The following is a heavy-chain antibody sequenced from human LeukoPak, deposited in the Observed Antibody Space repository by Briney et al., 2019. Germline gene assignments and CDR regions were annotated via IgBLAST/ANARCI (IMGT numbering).Heavy chain of an antibody. CDR3: ARDRKVGATQDY. J-gene: IGHJ4*02. D-gene: IGHD1-26*01. V-gene: IGHV3-53*01. CDR2: IYSGGST. CDR1: GFTVSSNY. Sequence: GGSLRLSCAASGFTVSSNYMSWVRQDPGKGLEWVSVIYSGGSTYYADSVKGRFTISRDNSKNTLYLQMNSLRAEDTAVYYCARDRKVGATQDYWGQGTLVTVSS.